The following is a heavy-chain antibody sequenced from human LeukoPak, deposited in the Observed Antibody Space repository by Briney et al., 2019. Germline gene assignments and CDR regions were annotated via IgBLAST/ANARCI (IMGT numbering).Heavy chain of an antibody. CDR1: GFTFSSYD. CDR2: IGTAGDT. V-gene: IGHV3-13*01. Sequence: AGGSLRLSCAASGFTFSSYDMHWVRQATGKGLEWVSAIGTAGDTYYPGSVKGRFSISRENAKNSLYLQMNSLRAGDTAVYYCARARGAGFDPWGQGTLVTVSS. J-gene: IGHJ5*02. CDR3: ARARGAGFDP. D-gene: IGHD1-26*01.